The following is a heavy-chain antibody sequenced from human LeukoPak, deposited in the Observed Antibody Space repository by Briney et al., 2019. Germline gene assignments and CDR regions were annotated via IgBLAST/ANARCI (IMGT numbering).Heavy chain of an antibody. CDR1: GGSFSGYY. Sequence: SETLSLTCAVYGGSFSGYYWSWIRQPPGKGLEWIGRISSSGSTYYNPSLKSRVTISVDTSKNQFSLKLSSVTAADTAVYYCARAKRWFDPWGQGTLVTVSS. V-gene: IGHV4-34*01. J-gene: IGHJ5*02. CDR3: ARAKRWFDP. CDR2: ISSSGST.